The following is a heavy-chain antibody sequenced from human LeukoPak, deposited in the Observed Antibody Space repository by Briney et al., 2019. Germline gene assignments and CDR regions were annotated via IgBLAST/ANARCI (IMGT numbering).Heavy chain of an antibody. D-gene: IGHD2-8*01. J-gene: IGHJ4*02. V-gene: IGHV3-21*01. CDR3: AKDWANGDYIDH. Sequence: GGSLRLSCAVSGFTFSSYSMDWVRQAPGKGLEWVSSISSSSSYIYYADSVKGRFTISRDNAKNSLYLQMNSLRADDTAVYYCAKDWANGDYIDHWGQGTLVTVSS. CDR2: ISSSSSYI. CDR1: GFTFSSYS.